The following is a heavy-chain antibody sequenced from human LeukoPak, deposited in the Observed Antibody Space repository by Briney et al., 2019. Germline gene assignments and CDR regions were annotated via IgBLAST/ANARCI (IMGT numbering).Heavy chain of an antibody. J-gene: IGHJ4*02. D-gene: IGHD3-10*01. Sequence: SETLSLTCTVSGGSISSGSYYWSWIRQPAGKGLEWIGRIYTSGSTNYNPSLKSQATISVDTSKNQFSLKLSSVTAADTAVYYCARHYYGSGSYIPGSDYWGQGTLVTVSS. CDR3: ARHYYGSGSYIPGSDY. CDR1: GGSISSGSYY. CDR2: IYTSGST. V-gene: IGHV4-61*02.